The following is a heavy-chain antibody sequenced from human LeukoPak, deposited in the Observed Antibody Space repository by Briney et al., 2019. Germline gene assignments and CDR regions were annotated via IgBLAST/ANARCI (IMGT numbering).Heavy chain of an antibody. Sequence: SETLSLTCAVYGGSFSAYYWSWVRQSPGKGLEWIAEINHRGDTNYNPSVKSRVTISVDTSKNQFSLKVTSLTAADTAIYYCARGPTISETGYFDYWGQGTLVTVSS. CDR1: GGSFSAYY. J-gene: IGHJ4*03. CDR3: ARGPTISETGYFDY. CDR2: INHRGDT. D-gene: IGHD1-1*01. V-gene: IGHV4-34*01.